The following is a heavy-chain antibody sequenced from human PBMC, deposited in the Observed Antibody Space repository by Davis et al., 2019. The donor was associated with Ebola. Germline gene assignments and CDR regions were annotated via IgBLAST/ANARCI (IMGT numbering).Heavy chain of an antibody. CDR2: INAGNGNT. CDR1: GYTFTSYA. D-gene: IGHD3-9*01. CDR3: ARDRHYDILTGYYLGY. V-gene: IGHV1-3*01. Sequence: VKVSCKASGYTFTSYAMHWVRQAPGQRLEWMGWINAGNGNTKYSQKFQGRVTITRDTSASTAYMELRSLRSDDTAVYYCARDRHYDILTGYYLGYWGQGTLVTVSS. J-gene: IGHJ4*02.